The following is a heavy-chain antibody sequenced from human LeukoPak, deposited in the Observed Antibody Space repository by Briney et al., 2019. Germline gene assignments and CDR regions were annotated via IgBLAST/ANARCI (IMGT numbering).Heavy chain of an antibody. CDR3: AREGIAARPSHYYYYMDV. D-gene: IGHD6-6*01. J-gene: IGHJ6*03. Sequence: SVKVSCKASGGTFSSYAISWVRQAPGQGLEWMGRIIPILGIANYAQKFQGRVTITADKSTSTAYMELSSLRSEDTAVYYCAREGIAARPSHYYYYMDVWAKGPRSPSP. CDR2: IIPILGIA. CDR1: GGTFSSYA. V-gene: IGHV1-69*04.